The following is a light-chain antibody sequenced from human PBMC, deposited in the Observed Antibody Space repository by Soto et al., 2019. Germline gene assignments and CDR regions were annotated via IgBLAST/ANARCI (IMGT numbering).Light chain of an antibody. V-gene: IGKV1-27*01. CDR3: QKYDRAPFT. CDR2: GAS. Sequence: DIQMTQSPSSLSAYLGDRVTITCRASQGISNYLAWYQQEPGRLPKLLLFGASTLQSGVPARFSGSGSGTLFTLTINGLLPEDVATYYCQKYDRAPFTFGPGTKVDI. CDR1: QGISNY. J-gene: IGKJ3*01.